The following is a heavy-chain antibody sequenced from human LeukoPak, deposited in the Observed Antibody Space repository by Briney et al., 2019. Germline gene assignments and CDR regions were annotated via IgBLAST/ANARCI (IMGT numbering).Heavy chain of an antibody. J-gene: IGHJ6*03. CDR3: AKGHGWEASYYYYYMDV. D-gene: IGHD1-26*01. CDR1: GFTVSSYA. CDR2: ISGSGGRT. Sequence: GGSQRLSCAPSGFTVSSYAISWVRQAPGKGLEWVSAISGSGGRTYYEDSVKGRFTICRDNSKNMLYLQMNGLRAEDTAVYYCAKGHGWEASYYYYYMDVWGKGTTVTISS. V-gene: IGHV3-23*01.